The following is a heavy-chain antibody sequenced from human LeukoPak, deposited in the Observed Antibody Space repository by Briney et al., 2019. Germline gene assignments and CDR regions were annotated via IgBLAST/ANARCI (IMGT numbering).Heavy chain of an antibody. J-gene: IGHJ5*02. CDR1: GYTFTSYY. CDR3: ARAGDSSGYYLSWFDP. CDR2: INPSGGST. D-gene: IGHD3-22*01. Sequence: ASVKVSCTASGYTFTSYYMHWVRQAPGQGLEWMGIINPSGGSTSYAQKFQGRVTMTRDMSTSTVYMELSSLRSEDTAVYYCARAGDSSGYYLSWFDPWGQGTLVTVSS. V-gene: IGHV1-46*01.